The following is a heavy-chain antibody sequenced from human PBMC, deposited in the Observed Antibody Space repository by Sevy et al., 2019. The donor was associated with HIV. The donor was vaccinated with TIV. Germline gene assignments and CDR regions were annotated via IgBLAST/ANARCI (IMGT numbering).Heavy chain of an antibody. CDR1: GGSITSLY. D-gene: IGHD1-26*01. CDR2: IYYNGHI. Sequence: SETLSLTCTVSGGSITSLYWNWIRQPPGKGLEWIANIYYNGHINYNPSPKSRVTLSLDTSKNQCSLRLSSGTAADTAMYYCAGENAWGRGYSWGQGTLVTVSS. J-gene: IGHJ4*02. CDR3: AGENAWGRGYS. V-gene: IGHV4-59*08.